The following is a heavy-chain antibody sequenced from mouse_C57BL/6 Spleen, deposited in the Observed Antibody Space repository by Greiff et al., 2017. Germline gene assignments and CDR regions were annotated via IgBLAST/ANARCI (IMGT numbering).Heavy chain of an antibody. CDR3: ARQNYYGSSDYAMDY. CDR2: ISSGGSYT. Sequence: EVMLVESGGDLVKPGGSLKLSCAASGFTFSSYGMSWVRQTPDKRLEWVATISSGGSYTYYPDSVKGRFTISRDNAKNTLYLQMSSLKSEDTAMYYCARQNYYGSSDYAMDYWGQGTSVTVSS. CDR1: GFTFSSYG. D-gene: IGHD1-1*01. V-gene: IGHV5-6*02. J-gene: IGHJ4*01.